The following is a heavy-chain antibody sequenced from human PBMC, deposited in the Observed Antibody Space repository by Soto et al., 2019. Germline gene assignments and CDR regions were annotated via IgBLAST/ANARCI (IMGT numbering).Heavy chain of an antibody. CDR3: VHTVMVHTITGGHYFDY. J-gene: IGHJ4*02. CDR2: IYWNEDK. D-gene: IGHD2-8*01. CDR1: AFSLSTNGVG. Sequence: SGPTLVNPTQTLTLTCTFSAFSLSTNGVGVGWIRQPPGKPLEWLAVIYWNEDKRYSRSLKSRLSITKDTSKNQVVLTMTTMDPVDTATYYCVHTVMVHTITGGHYFDYWGQGTRVTVSS. V-gene: IGHV2-5*01.